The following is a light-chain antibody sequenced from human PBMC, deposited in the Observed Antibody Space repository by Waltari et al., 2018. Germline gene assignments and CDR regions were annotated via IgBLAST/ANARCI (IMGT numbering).Light chain of an antibody. V-gene: IGLV7-46*01. Sequence: QVVVTQEPSLTVSPGGTVTPTCGSSPGAVTSGQFPYWFLQKPGQAPRTLVYDTSNKHSWTPARFSGSLLGGKAALTLSGAQPEDEAEYYCSVSYSGHVIFGGGTKLTVL. CDR2: DTS. CDR1: PGAVTSGQF. J-gene: IGLJ2*01. CDR3: SVSYSGHVI.